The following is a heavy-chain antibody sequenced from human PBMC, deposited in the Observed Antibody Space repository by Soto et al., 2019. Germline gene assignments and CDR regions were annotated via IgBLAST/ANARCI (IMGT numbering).Heavy chain of an antibody. D-gene: IGHD3-22*01. J-gene: IGHJ4*02. CDR2: IWYDGSNK. V-gene: IGHV3-33*01. CDR3: ARGRYYYDSSGKFDY. Sequence: ESGGGVVQPGRSLRLSCAASGFTFSSYGMHWVRQAPGKGLEWVAVIWYDGSNKYYADSVKGRFTISRDNSKNTLYLQMNSLRAEDTAVYYCARGRYYYDSSGKFDYWGQGTLVTVSS. CDR1: GFTFSSYG.